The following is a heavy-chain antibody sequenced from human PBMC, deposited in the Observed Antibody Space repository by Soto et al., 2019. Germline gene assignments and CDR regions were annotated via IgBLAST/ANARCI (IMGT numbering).Heavy chain of an antibody. V-gene: IGHV1-2*02. Sequence: ASVKVSCKASGYTFTGYYVHWVRQAPGQGLEWMGWINPNSGGTNYAQKFQGRVTMTRDTSISTAYMELSRLRSDDTAVYYCARDNRPIFGVVIGPPYYYYYGMDVWGQGTTVTVSS. CDR1: GYTFTGYY. CDR2: INPNSGGT. CDR3: ARDNRPIFGVVIGPPYYYYYGMDV. J-gene: IGHJ6*02. D-gene: IGHD3-3*01.